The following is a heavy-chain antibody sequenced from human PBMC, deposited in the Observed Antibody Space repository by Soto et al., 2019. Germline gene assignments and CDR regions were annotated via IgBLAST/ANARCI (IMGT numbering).Heavy chain of an antibody. CDR3: ARAGHWNFHN. D-gene: IGHD3-3*01. Sequence: EVQLVESGGGLVQPGGSLRLSCAASGLTFSSSWMTWVRRAPGKGLEWLANINQDGSAKYYVDSVRGRFTISRDNAKNSLYLQMNSLRAEDTAVYHCARAGHWNFHNWGQCTLVTVSS. CDR2: INQDGSAK. J-gene: IGHJ1*01. CDR1: GLTFSSSW. V-gene: IGHV3-7*01.